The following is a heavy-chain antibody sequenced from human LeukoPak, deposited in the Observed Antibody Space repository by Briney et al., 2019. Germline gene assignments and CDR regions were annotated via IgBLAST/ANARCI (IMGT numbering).Heavy chain of an antibody. Sequence: ASVKVSCKASGYTFTGYYMHWVRQAPGQGLEWMGWINPNSGGTNYAQKFQGRVTMTRDMSTTTDYMELSSLRSEDTAVYHCARDNSVGDIAWWFDPWGQGTLVTVSS. J-gene: IGHJ5*02. D-gene: IGHD3-16*02. CDR3: ARDNSVGDIAWWFDP. CDR2: INPNSGGT. CDR1: GYTFTGYY. V-gene: IGHV1-2*02.